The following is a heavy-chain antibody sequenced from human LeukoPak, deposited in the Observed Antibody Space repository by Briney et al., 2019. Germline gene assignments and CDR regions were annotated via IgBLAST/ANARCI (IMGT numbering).Heavy chain of an antibody. CDR3: ARLWPFDY. Sequence: TGGSLRLSCAGSGFTFSSYWMSWVRQAPGKGLEWVANIKQHGSEKYYVDSVKGRFTISRDDAKNSLYLQMNSLRAEDTAVYYCARLWPFDYWDQGTLVTVSS. J-gene: IGHJ4*02. CDR1: GFTFSSYW. D-gene: IGHD2-21*01. CDR2: IKQHGSEK. V-gene: IGHV3-7*01.